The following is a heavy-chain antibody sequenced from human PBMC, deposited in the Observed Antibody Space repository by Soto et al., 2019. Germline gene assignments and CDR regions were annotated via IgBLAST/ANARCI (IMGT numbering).Heavy chain of an antibody. CDR3: AKGQTYKLVLSVGSAFDI. V-gene: IGHV3-23*01. CDR2: ISGSGGST. CDR1: RFTFSSYA. D-gene: IGHD6-13*01. Sequence: GSLLLSCSASRFTFSSYAMSWVRQAPGKGLEWVSAISGSGGSTYYADSVKGRFTISRDNSKNTLYLQMNSLRDEDTAVYYCAKGQTYKLVLSVGSAFDIWGQGTMVTV. J-gene: IGHJ3*02.